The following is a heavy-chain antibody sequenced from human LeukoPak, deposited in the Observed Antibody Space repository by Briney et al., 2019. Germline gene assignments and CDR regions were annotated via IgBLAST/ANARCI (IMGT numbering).Heavy chain of an antibody. Sequence: SETLSLTCAVSGGSISSGGYSWSWIRQPPGKGLEWIGYIYYSGSTNYNPSLKSRVTISVDTSKNQFSLKLSSVTAADTAVYYCARAQYHPAYNWFDPWGQGTLVTVSS. CDR3: ARAQYHPAYNWFDP. D-gene: IGHD2-2*01. CDR1: GGSISSGGYS. V-gene: IGHV4-61*08. CDR2: IYYSGST. J-gene: IGHJ5*02.